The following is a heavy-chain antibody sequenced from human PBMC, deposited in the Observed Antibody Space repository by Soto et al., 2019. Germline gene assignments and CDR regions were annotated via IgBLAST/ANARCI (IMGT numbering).Heavy chain of an antibody. D-gene: IGHD6-13*01. CDR1: GFTFSSYA. J-gene: IGHJ3*02. V-gene: IGHV3-23*01. CDR3: AKDKVGQQLAHDAFDI. CDR2: ISGSGGST. Sequence: LRLSCAASGFTFSSYAMSWVRQAPGKGLEWVSAISGSGGSTYYADSVKGRFTISRDNSKNTLYLQMNSLRAEDTAVYYCAKDKVGQQLAHDAFDIWGQGTMVTVSS.